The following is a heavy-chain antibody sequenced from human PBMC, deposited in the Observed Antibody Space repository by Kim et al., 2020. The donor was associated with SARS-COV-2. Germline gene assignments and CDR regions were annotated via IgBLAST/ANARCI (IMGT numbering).Heavy chain of an antibody. D-gene: IGHD3-22*01. V-gene: IGHV3-7*01. Sequence: GGSLRLSCAASGFTFSSYWMSWVRQAPGKGLEWVANIKQDGSEKYYVDSVKGRFTISRDNAKNSLYLQMNSLRAEDTAVYYCARDIPPYDSSGVIWGQGTLGTVSP. CDR1: GFTFSSYW. J-gene: IGHJ4*02. CDR3: ARDIPPYDSSGVI. CDR2: IKQDGSEK.